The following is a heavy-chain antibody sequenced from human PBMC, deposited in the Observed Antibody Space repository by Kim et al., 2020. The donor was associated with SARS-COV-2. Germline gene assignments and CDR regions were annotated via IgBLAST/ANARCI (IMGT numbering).Heavy chain of an antibody. D-gene: IGHD5-12*01. Sequence: AQKFQGRVTITADESTSTAYMELSSLRSEDTAVYYCARFQSGYEYNWFDPWGQGTLVTVSS. V-gene: IGHV1-69*01. CDR3: ARFQSGYEYNWFDP. J-gene: IGHJ5*02.